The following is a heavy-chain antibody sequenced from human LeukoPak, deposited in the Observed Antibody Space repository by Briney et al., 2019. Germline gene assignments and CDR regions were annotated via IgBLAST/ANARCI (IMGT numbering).Heavy chain of an antibody. CDR2: INWNGGST. J-gene: IGHJ6*03. CDR1: GFTFSSYW. V-gene: IGHV3-20*04. Sequence: GGSLRLSCAASGFTFSSYWMHWVRQAPGKGLEWVSGINWNGGSTGYADSVKGRFTISRDNAKNSLYLQMNSLRAEDTALYYCAREPYYDYVWGSYYYYYYMDVWGKGTTVTVSS. CDR3: AREPYYDYVWGSYYYYYYMDV. D-gene: IGHD3-16*01.